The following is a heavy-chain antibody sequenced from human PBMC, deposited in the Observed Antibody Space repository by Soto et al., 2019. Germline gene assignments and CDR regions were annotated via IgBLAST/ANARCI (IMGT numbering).Heavy chain of an antibody. D-gene: IGHD6-13*01. CDR1: GYTFTSYD. V-gene: IGHV1-8*01. CDR3: ASERAAAGSNWFDP. Sequence: QVQLVQSGAEVKKPGASVKVSCKASGYTFTSYDINWVRQATGQGLEWMGWMNPNSGNTGYEQKFQGRVTMTRNTSISTAYMELSSLRSEDTAVYYCASERAAAGSNWFDPWGQGTLVTVSS. J-gene: IGHJ5*02. CDR2: MNPNSGNT.